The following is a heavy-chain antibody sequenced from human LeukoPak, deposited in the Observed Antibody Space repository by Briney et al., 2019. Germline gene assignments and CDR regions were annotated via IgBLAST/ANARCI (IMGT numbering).Heavy chain of an antibody. J-gene: IGHJ4*02. V-gene: IGHV4-31*03. CDR1: GGSISSGGFH. Sequence: SQTLSLTCTVSGGSISSGGFHWGWIRQHPGKGLEWFGYIYNSGRTSYNPSLKSRITISVDTSKNQFSLKLSSVTAADTAVYYCARHIDDYGDANFDSWGQGTLVTVSS. D-gene: IGHD4-17*01. CDR3: ARHIDDYGDANFDS. CDR2: IYNSGRT.